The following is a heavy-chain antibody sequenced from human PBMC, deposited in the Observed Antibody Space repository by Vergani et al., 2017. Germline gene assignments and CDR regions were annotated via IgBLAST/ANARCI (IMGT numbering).Heavy chain of an antibody. D-gene: IGHD3-3*01. V-gene: IGHV4-38-2*02. CDR1: GGSISSGYY. Sequence: QVQLQESGPGLVKPSQTLSLTCTVSGGSISSGYYWGWIRQPPGKGLEWIGSIYHSGSTYYNPSLKSRVTISVDTSKNQFSLKLSSVTAADTAVYYCASLYDFWSGYYYLTQPPDMDVWGKGTTVTVSS. CDR2: IYHSGST. J-gene: IGHJ6*03. CDR3: ASLYDFWSGYYYLTQPPDMDV.